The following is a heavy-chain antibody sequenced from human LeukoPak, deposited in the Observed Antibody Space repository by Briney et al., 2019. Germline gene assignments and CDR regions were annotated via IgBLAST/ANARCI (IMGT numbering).Heavy chain of an antibody. Sequence: SVKVSCKASGGTFISYAISWVRQAPGQGLEWMGGIIPIFGTANYAQKFQGRVTITADESTSTAYMELSSLRSEDTAVYYCARGPPLFRHSHNWFDPWGQGTLVTVSS. CDR2: IIPIFGTA. J-gene: IGHJ5*02. D-gene: IGHD2-15*01. V-gene: IGHV1-69*13. CDR3: ARGPPLFRHSHNWFDP. CDR1: GGTFISYA.